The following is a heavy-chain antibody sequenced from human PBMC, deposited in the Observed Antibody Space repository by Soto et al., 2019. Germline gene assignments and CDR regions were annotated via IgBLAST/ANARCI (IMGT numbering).Heavy chain of an antibody. V-gene: IGHV5-10-1*01. CDR3: AGRGYSGYDKPLSEWLALGL. Sequence: GESLKISCKGSGYSFTSYWISWVRQMPGKGLEWMGRIDPSDSYTNYSPSFQGHVTISADKSISTAYLQWSSLKASDTAMYYCAGRGYSGYDKPLSEWLALGLWGQGTLVTVSS. CDR1: GYSFTSYW. D-gene: IGHD5-12*01. CDR2: IDPSDSYT. J-gene: IGHJ4*02.